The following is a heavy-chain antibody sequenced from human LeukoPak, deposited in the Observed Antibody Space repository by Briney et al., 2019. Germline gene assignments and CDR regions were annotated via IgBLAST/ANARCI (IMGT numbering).Heavy chain of an antibody. J-gene: IGHJ5*02. Sequence: SSETLSLTCAVYGGSFSGYYWSWIRQPPGKGLEWIGEINHSGSTNYNPSLKSRVTISVDTSENQFSLKLSSVTAADTAIYYCARGLAYYDFWSVYSGWFDPWGQGILVAVSS. CDR3: ARGLAYYDFWSVYSGWFDP. CDR2: INHSGST. CDR1: GGSFSGYY. V-gene: IGHV4-34*01. D-gene: IGHD3-3*01.